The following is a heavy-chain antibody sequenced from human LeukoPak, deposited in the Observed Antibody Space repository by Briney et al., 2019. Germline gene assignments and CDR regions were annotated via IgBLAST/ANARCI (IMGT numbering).Heavy chain of an antibody. D-gene: IGHD6-19*01. J-gene: IGHJ4*02. Sequence: GGSLRVSCTASGFTFSSYWMSWVRQAPGNGLEWVANIKQDGSEKYYVDSVKGRFTISRDNAKNSLYLQMNSLRAEDTALYYCARDTAGNDYWGQGTLVTVSS. CDR3: ARDTAGNDY. CDR1: GFTFSSYW. CDR2: IKQDGSEK. V-gene: IGHV3-7*01.